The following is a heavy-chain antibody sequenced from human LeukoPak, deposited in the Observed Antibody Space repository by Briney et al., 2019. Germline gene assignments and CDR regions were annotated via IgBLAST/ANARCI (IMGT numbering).Heavy chain of an antibody. Sequence: GGSLRLSCAASGFTFSDFGMHWVCQAPGKGLEWVAIIWYDDTKKYYADSVKGRFTISRDDSTNTVYLQMSSLRAEDTAVYYCARDWKTTSFDYWGQGTLVTVSS. D-gene: IGHD4-17*01. CDR1: GFTFSDFG. J-gene: IGHJ4*02. CDR3: ARDWKTTSFDY. CDR2: IWYDDTKK. V-gene: IGHV3-33*01.